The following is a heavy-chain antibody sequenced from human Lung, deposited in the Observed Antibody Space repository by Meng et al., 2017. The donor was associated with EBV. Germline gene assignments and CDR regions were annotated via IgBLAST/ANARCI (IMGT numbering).Heavy chain of an antibody. Sequence: QVQVQESGPGLVKPSQTLSLPCTVSGGSVSSGNNYWIWIRQPPGKGLEWIGYIYYSGRTYYNPSLESRVTMSVDTSKNQFSLNLNSVTAADTAVYYCARVNGDRFSTICYKGWFDPWGQGTLVTVSS. D-gene: IGHD2-2*02. CDR2: IYYSGRT. V-gene: IGHV4-30-4*01. J-gene: IGHJ5*02. CDR1: GGSVSSGNNY. CDR3: ARVNGDRFSTICYKGWFDP.